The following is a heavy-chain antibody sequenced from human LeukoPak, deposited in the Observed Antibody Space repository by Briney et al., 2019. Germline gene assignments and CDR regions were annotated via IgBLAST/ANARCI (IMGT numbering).Heavy chain of an antibody. V-gene: IGHV1-69*13. J-gene: IGHJ5*02. CDR3: ATFEYSSSSVASWFDP. CDR1: GGTFSSYA. Sequence: SVKVSCKASGGTFSSYAISWVRQAPGQGLEWMGGIIPIFGTANYAQKFQGRVTITADESTSTAYMGLSSLRSEDTAVYYCATFEYSSSSVASWFDPWGQGTLVTVSS. D-gene: IGHD6-6*01. CDR2: IIPIFGTA.